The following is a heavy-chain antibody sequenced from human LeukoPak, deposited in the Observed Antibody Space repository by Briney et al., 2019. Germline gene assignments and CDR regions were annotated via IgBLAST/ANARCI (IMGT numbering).Heavy chain of an antibody. D-gene: IGHD1-26*01. CDR2: ISGSGGST. J-gene: IGHJ5*02. CDR1: GFTFSSYA. V-gene: IGHV3-23*01. CDR3: AKRPPMRELLRGAFDP. Sequence: GGSLRLSCAASGFTFSSYAMSWVRQAPGKGLEWVSAISGSGGSTYYADSVKGRFTISRDNSKNTLYPQMNSLRAEDTAVYYCAKRPPMRELLRGAFDPWGQGTLVTVSS.